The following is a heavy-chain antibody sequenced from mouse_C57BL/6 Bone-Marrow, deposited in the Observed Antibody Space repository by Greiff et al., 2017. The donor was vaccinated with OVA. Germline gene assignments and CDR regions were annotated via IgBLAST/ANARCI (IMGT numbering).Heavy chain of an antibody. CDR2: IWSGGST. Sequence: VQLQQSGPGLVQPSQSLSITCTVSGFSLTSYGVHWVRQSPGKGLEWLGVIWSGGSTDYNAAFISRLSISKDNSKSQVFFKMNSLQADDTAIYYCARKDTTVVPWYFDVWGTGTTVTVSS. CDR1: GFSLTSYG. V-gene: IGHV2-2*01. CDR3: ARKDTTVVPWYFDV. D-gene: IGHD1-1*01. J-gene: IGHJ1*03.